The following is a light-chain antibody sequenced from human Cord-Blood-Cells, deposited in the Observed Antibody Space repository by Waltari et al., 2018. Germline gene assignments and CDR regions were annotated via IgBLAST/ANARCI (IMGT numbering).Light chain of an antibody. CDR3: SSYTSSSTLV. Sequence: QSALTQPASVSGSPGQSITISCTGTSSDVRGSNYVSWYQQHPAKAPTLMVYDVSKRPSGVFNRFSGSKSGNTASLTISGLQAEDEADYYCSSYTSSSTLVFGGGTKLTVL. CDR2: DVS. J-gene: IGLJ3*02. V-gene: IGLV2-14*01. CDR1: SSDVRGSNY.